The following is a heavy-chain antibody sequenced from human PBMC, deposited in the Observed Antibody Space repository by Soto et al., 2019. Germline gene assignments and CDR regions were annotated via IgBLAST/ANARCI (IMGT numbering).Heavy chain of an antibody. V-gene: IGHV1-2*04. CDR2: INPNSGGT. Sequence: QVQLVQSGAEVKKPGASVKVSCKASGYTFTGYYMHWVRQAPGQGFEWMGWINPNSGGTNYAQKFEGWVTMTRDTSISTAYMELGSLRSDDTAVYYCARDLGSSGYYGMDVWGQWTTVTVSS. D-gene: IGHD6-6*01. CDR1: GYTFTGYY. J-gene: IGHJ6*02. CDR3: ARDLGSSGYYGMDV.